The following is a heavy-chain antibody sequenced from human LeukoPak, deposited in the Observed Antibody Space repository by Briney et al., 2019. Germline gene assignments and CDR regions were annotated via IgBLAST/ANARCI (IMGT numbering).Heavy chain of an antibody. Sequence: GTSLRLSCAASGFTFISYAIHWVRQAPGKGLEWVAVISFHGTDSFYADSVKGRFTISRDNSKNTLYLQMNSLRAEDTAVYYCAKDFYQISHYYYYYMDVWGKGTTVTISS. CDR1: GFTFISYA. V-gene: IGHV3-30*04. J-gene: IGHJ6*03. D-gene: IGHD2-2*01. CDR3: AKDFYQISHYYYYYMDV. CDR2: ISFHGTDS.